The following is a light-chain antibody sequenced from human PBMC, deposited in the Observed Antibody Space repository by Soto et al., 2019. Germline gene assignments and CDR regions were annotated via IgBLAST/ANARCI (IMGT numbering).Light chain of an antibody. CDR3: QQSYSSLVT. Sequence: DIQMTQSPSSLSASVEDRVIITCRASENINSYLNWSQQKPGKAPKLLIYAASSLQSGVPSRFSGSGSETVFTLTINNLQPEDSATYYCQQSYSSLVTFGQGTKVEIK. V-gene: IGKV1-39*01. J-gene: IGKJ1*01. CDR2: AAS. CDR1: ENINSY.